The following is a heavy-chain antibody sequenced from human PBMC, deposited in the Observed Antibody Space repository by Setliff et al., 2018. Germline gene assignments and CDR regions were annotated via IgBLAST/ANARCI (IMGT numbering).Heavy chain of an antibody. CDR1: GFTFSDYS. D-gene: IGHD6-19*01. J-gene: IGHJ6*03. CDR2: INSDGSST. CDR3: ARDGGSGWYSFYYYYYMDV. V-gene: IGHV3-74*01. Sequence: PGGSLRLSCAASGFTFSDYSLNWVRQAPGKGLEWVSYINSDGSSTSYADSVKGRFTISRDNAKNTLYLQMNSLRAEDTAVYYCARDGGSGWYSFYYYYYMDVWGKGTTVTVSS.